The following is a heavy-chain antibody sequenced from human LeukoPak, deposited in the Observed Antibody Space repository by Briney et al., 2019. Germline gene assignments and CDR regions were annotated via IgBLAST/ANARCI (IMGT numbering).Heavy chain of an antibody. J-gene: IGHJ4*02. D-gene: IGHD2-2*01. CDR1: GYTFTDYF. Sequence: ASVKVSCKASGYTFTDYFMHRVRQAPGQGVEGRGGINPNSGGTNYAQKFQGRATMTRDTSISTAYMKLSSLRSDDTPVYYCARVEGYCSSTSCRKDFDYWGQGTLVTVSS. CDR3: ARVEGYCSSTSCRKDFDY. CDR2: INPNSGGT. V-gene: IGHV1-2*02.